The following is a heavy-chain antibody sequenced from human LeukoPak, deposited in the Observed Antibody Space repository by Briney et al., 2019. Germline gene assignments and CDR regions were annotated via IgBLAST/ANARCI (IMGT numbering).Heavy chain of an antibody. CDR3: VRYLCPSGLCSHLDF. Sequence: SETLSLTCTVSGGSISGYFWSWIRQPPGKGLEWIGNIHYSGRANYNPSLKSRVTISVDTSKNQFSLRLSSVTAADTAVYYCVRYLCPSGLCSHLDFWGQGTLVSVSS. CDR1: GGSISGYF. D-gene: IGHD2-8*01. CDR2: IHYSGRA. J-gene: IGHJ4*02. V-gene: IGHV4-59*08.